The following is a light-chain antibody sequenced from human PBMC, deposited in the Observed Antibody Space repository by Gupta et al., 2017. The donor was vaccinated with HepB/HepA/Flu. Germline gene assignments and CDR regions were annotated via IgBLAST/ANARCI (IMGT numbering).Light chain of an antibody. CDR1: QSLLHDTGDNY. CDR2: VGS. CDR3: MKARKSRT. J-gene: IGKJ4*01. V-gene: IGKV2-28*01. Sequence: VMLQSPLSMSVTPGAPASISCRSSQSLLHDTGDNYLDWYLQKPGQSPQLLIYVGSNRASGVPDRFSGSGSGTDFILKISRVEAEDVGVYCCMKARKSRTFGEGTRLEIK.